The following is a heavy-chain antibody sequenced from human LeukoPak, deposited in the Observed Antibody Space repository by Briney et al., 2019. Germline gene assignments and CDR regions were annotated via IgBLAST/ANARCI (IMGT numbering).Heavy chain of an antibody. CDR3: ARARVDSSGTYDY. CDR1: GGSFNGYY. J-gene: IGHJ4*02. CDR2: INHSGST. Sequence: IPSETLSLTCAVYGGSFNGYYWSWIRQPPGKGMEWIGEINHSGSTNYNPSLKSRVTISVDTSKNQFSLKLSSVTAADTAVYYCARARVDSSGTYDYWGQGTLVTVSS. V-gene: IGHV4-34*01. D-gene: IGHD3-22*01.